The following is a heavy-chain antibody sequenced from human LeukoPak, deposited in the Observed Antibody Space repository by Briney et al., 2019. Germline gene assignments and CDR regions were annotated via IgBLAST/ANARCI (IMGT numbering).Heavy chain of an antibody. D-gene: IGHD2-2*01. CDR2: ISGSGGST. V-gene: IGHV3-23*01. J-gene: IGHJ4*02. CDR1: GFTFSSYA. Sequence: GGSLRLSCAASGFTFSSYAMSWVRQAPGKGLEWVSGISGSGGSTYYADSVKGRFTIFRDNSKNTLYLQMNSLRAEDTAVYYCAKSATSSSSSCDYWGQGTLVTVSS. CDR3: AKSATSSSSSCDY.